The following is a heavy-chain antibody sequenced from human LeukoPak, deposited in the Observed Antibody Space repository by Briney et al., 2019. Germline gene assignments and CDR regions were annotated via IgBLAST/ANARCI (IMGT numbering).Heavy chain of an antibody. Sequence: GGSLRLSCAASGFTFDDYAMHWVRQAPGKGLEWVSGISWNSGSIGYADSVKGRFTISRDNAKNYLYLQMNSLRAEDMALYYCAKDNRRDFWSVYGYYYYMVVWGKGTTVTVSS. CDR2: ISWNSGSI. CDR3: AKDNRRDFWSVYGYYYYMVV. CDR1: GFTFDDYA. J-gene: IGHJ6*03. D-gene: IGHD3-3*01. V-gene: IGHV3-9*03.